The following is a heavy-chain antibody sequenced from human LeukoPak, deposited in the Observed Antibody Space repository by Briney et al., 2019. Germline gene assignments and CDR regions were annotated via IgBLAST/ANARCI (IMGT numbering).Heavy chain of an antibody. V-gene: IGHV4-59*01. J-gene: IGHJ5*02. CDR2: IYYSGST. Sequence: SETLSLTCTVSGGSISSYYWSWIRQPPGKGLEWIGCIYYSGSTNYNPSLKSRVTISVDTSKNQFSLKLSSVTAADTAVYYCARAVGATPWFDPWGQGTLVTVSS. CDR1: GGSISSYY. CDR3: ARAVGATPWFDP. D-gene: IGHD1-26*01.